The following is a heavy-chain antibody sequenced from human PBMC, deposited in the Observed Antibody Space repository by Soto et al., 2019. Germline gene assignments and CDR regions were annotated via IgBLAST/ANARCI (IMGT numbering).Heavy chain of an antibody. CDR3: ARGMRTVRGVWFDP. CDR1: GGSFSGYY. V-gene: IGHV4-34*01. J-gene: IGHJ5*02. D-gene: IGHD3-10*01. CDR2: INHSGST. Sequence: SETLSLTCAVYGGSFSGYYWSWIRQPPGKGLEWIGEINHSGSTNYNPSLKSRVTISVDTSKNQFSLKLSSVTAADTAVYYCARGMRTVRGVWFDPWGQGTLVTVS.